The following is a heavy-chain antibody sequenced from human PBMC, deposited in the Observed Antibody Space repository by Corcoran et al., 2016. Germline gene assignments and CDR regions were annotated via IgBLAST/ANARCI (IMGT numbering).Heavy chain of an antibody. V-gene: IGHV3-7*03. CDR1: GFTFSSYW. CDR3: ARDQGVYYYDSSGYTPYYFDY. D-gene: IGHD3-22*01. Sequence: EVQLVESGGGLVQPGGSLRLSCAASGFTFSSYWMSWVRQAPGKGLEWVANIKQDGSEKYYVDSVKGRFTISRDNAKNSLYLQMNSLRAEDTAVYYCARDQGVYYYDSSGYTPYYFDYWGQGTLVTVSS. J-gene: IGHJ4*02. CDR2: IKQDGSEK.